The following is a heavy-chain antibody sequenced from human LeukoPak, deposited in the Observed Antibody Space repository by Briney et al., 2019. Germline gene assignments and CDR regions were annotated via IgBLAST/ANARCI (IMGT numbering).Heavy chain of an antibody. J-gene: IGHJ3*02. V-gene: IGHV1-2*02. D-gene: IGHD3-22*01. CDR1: GYTFTGYY. CDR3: ARPYYYDSSDAFDI. Sequence: ASVKVSCKASGYTFTGYYMHWVRQAPGQGLEWMGWINPNSGSTNYAQKFQGRVTMTRDTSISTAYMELSRLRSDDTAVYYCARPYYYDSSDAFDIWGQGTMVTVSS. CDR2: INPNSGST.